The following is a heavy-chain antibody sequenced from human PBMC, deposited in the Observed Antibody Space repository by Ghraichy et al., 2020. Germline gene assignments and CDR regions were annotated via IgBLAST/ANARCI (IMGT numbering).Heavy chain of an antibody. CDR3: ATAITTAMVTLSFDY. CDR1: GYTLTELS. Sequence: ASXKVSCKVSGYTLTELSMHWVRQAPGKGLEWMGGFDPEDGETIYAQKFQGRVTMTEDTSTDTAYMELSSLRSEDTAVYYCATAITTAMVTLSFDYWGQGTLVTVSS. CDR2: FDPEDGET. J-gene: IGHJ4*02. V-gene: IGHV1-24*01. D-gene: IGHD5-18*01.